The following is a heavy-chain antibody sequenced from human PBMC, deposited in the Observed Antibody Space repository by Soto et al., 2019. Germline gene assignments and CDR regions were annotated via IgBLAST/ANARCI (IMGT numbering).Heavy chain of an antibody. Sequence: GGSLRLSCAASGFTFSSYWMHWVRQAPGKGLVWVSRINSDGSSTSYADSVKGRFTISRDNAKNTLYPQMNSLRAEDTAVYYCARDQVRDYCYYGMDVWGQGTTVTVSS. CDR1: GFTFSSYW. V-gene: IGHV3-74*01. CDR2: INSDGSST. CDR3: ARDQVRDYCYYGMDV. J-gene: IGHJ6*02.